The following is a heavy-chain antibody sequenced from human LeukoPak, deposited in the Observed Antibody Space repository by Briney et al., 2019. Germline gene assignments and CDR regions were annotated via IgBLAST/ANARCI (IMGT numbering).Heavy chain of an antibody. Sequence: GSLRLSCAASGITFSNYAMSWVRQPPGKGLEWIGTVYHTGSTYYNPSLDSRVTISVDTSKNEFSLNLKSVTAADTAVYYCARAGWIITSGIDYWGQGALVTVSS. D-gene: IGHD3-10*01. J-gene: IGHJ4*02. CDR3: ARAGWIITSGIDY. CDR2: VYHTGST. CDR1: GITFSNYA. V-gene: IGHV4-38-2*01.